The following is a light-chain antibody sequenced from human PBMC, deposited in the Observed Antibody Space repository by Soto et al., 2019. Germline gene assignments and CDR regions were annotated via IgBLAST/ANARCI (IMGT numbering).Light chain of an antibody. CDR2: GAV. V-gene: IGKV3-20*01. CDR1: QNVLSSH. CDR3: QHYDTSPPVT. J-gene: IGKJ2*01. Sequence: EIVLTQSPGTLSLSPGERVTVSCRASQNVLSSHLAWYQQKPGQAPRLLIYGAVTRASGIPDRFSGSGSGTDFSLTISRLEAEDFAVYYCQHYDTSPPVTFGQGTNLEIK.